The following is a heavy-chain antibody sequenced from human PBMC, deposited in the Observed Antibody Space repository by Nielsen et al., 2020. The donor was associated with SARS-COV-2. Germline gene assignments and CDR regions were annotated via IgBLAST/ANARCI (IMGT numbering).Heavy chain of an antibody. D-gene: IGHD3-22*01. CDR1: GFTFSSYA. CDR3: ARDQYYDSSGYEGGFDY. J-gene: IGHJ4*02. CDR2: ISYDGSNK. Sequence: GGSLRLSCAASGFTFSSYAMHWVRQAPGKGLEWVAVISYDGSNKYYADSVKGRFTISRDNSKNTLYLQMNSLRAEDTAVYYCARDQYYDSSGYEGGFDYWGQGTLVTVSS. V-gene: IGHV3-30-3*01.